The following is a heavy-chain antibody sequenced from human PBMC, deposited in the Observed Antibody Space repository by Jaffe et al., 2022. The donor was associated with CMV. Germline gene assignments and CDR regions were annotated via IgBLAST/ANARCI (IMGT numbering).Heavy chain of an antibody. J-gene: IGHJ6*03. Sequence: EQLVQSGAEVKKPGASVKVSCKASGSTFTSYYMYWARQAPGQGLEWMGIINPNGGTPSYARKFRGRFTMTSDTSTSTVYMELSSLRSDDTAVYYCARGPYYYMDVWGKGTAVTVSS. CDR3: ARGPYYYMDV. CDR2: INPNGGTP. V-gene: IGHV1-46*01. CDR1: GSTFTSYY.